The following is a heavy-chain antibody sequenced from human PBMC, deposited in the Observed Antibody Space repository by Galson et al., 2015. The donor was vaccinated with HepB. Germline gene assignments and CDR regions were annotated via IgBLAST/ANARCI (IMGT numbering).Heavy chain of an antibody. CDR1: GFTFSSYS. V-gene: IGHV3-21*01. CDR3: ARDQYYYDSSGSIAFDI. D-gene: IGHD3-22*01. CDR2: ISSSSSYI. Sequence: LRLSCAASGFTFSSYSMNWVRQAPGKGLEWVSSISSSSSYIYYADSVKGRFTISRDNAENSLYLQMNSLRAEDTAVYYCARDQYYYDSSGSIAFDIWGQGTMVTVFS. J-gene: IGHJ3*02.